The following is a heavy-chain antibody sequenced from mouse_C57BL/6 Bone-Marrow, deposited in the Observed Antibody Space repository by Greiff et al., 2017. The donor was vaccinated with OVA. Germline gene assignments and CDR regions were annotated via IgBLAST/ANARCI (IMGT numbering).Heavy chain of an antibody. J-gene: IGHJ2*01. V-gene: IGHV1-69*01. CDR2: IDPSDSYT. CDR1: GYTFTSYW. Sequence: VQLQQSGAELVMPGASVKLSCKASGYTFTSYWMHWVKQRPGQGLEWIGEIDPSDSYTNYNQKFKGKSTLTVDKSSSTAYMQLSSLTSEDSAVYYCAREGSSGSPVWFAYWGQGTTLTVSS. CDR3: AREGSSGSPVWFAY. D-gene: IGHD3-2*02.